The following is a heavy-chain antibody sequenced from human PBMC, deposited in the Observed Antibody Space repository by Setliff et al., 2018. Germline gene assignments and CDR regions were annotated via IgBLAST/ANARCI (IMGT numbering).Heavy chain of an antibody. CDR3: ARHKSNGSGSYPSLYMDV. Sequence: SETLSLTCMVSGGSIGSGNYYWGLIRQPPGKGLEWVATIYYSGSTYSNPSLKSRLIISVDAPDNQFSVKLSSVTAADTAVYYCARHKSNGSGSYPSLYMDVWGKGIMVTVSS. CDR1: GGSIGSGNYY. D-gene: IGHD3-10*01. J-gene: IGHJ6*03. CDR2: IYYSGST. V-gene: IGHV4-39*01.